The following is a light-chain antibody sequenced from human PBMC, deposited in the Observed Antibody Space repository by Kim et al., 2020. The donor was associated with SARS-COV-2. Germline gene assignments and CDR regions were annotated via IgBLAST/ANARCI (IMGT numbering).Light chain of an antibody. CDR1: QTIGTD. V-gene: IGKV3D-15*01. CDR3: QQYNDWPLT. J-gene: IGKJ4*01. CDR2: HAF. Sequence: LSPGERATLSCRASQTIGTDLAWYQQKPGRDPRILIYHAFTRATGIPARISGSGSGTEFTLTISSIQSEDFAVYYCQQYNDWPLTFGEGTKVDIK.